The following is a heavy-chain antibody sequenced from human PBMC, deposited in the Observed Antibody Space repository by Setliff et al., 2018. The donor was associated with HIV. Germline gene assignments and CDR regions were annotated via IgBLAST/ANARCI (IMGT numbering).Heavy chain of an antibody. CDR3: TRELNGHTSSHYYFGLDV. J-gene: IGHJ6*02. Sequence: PGGSLRLSCATSGFAFSDYDFHWVRQVTGEGLEWVSAIGTGGDTYYADSVKGRFTISRENAKNSLYLQMSNVRAGDTAVYYCTRELNGHTSSHYYFGLDVWGQGTTVTVSS. CDR1: GFAFSDYD. D-gene: IGHD6-6*01. CDR2: IGTGGDT. V-gene: IGHV3-13*01.